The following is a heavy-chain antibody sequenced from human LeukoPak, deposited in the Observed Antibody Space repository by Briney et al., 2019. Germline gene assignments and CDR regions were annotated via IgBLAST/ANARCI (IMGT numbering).Heavy chain of an antibody. CDR3: ARGGASDDAFDI. CDR2: IIPILGTA. Sequence: SVKVSCKASGGTFSSYAISWVRQAPGQGLEWMGRIIPILGTANYAQKFQGRVTITTDESTSTAYMELSSLRSEDTAVYYCARGGASDDAFDIWGQGTMVTVSS. V-gene: IGHV1-69*11. D-gene: IGHD4/OR15-4a*01. J-gene: IGHJ3*02. CDR1: GGTFSSYA.